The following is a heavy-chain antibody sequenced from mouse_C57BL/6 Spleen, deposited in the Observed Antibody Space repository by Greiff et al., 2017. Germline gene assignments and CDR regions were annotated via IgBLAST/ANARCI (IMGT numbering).Heavy chain of an antibody. Sequence: QVQLQQPGPELVKPGASVKISCKASGYAFSSSWMNWVKQRPGKGLEWIGRIDPGDGDTNYNGKFKGKATLTADKSSSTAYMQLSSLTSEDSAVYFCARNWDASAMDYWGQGTSVTVSS. D-gene: IGHD4-1*01. CDR3: ARNWDASAMDY. V-gene: IGHV1-82*01. CDR1: GYAFSSSW. CDR2: IDPGDGDT. J-gene: IGHJ4*01.